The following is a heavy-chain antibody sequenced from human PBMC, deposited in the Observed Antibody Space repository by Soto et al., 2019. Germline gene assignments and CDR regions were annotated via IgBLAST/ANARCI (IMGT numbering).Heavy chain of an antibody. CDR2: IFPSGNT. CDR3: ARAGRATMNTGSAYAI. Sequence: QLQLQESGSGLVKPSQTLSLTCAVSGDSITSGGYSWNWIRQPPGTGLEWIGYIFPSGNTFYNPSLQSRVTISMDGSQNQFSLELTSVTAADTAVYYCARAGRATMNTGSAYAIWGQGTMVTVSS. V-gene: IGHV4-30-2*01. CDR1: GDSITSGGYS. D-gene: IGHD3-10*01. J-gene: IGHJ3*02.